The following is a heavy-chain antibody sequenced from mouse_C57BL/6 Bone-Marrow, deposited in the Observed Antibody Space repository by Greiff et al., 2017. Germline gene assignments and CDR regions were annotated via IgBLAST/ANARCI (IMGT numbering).Heavy chain of an antibody. CDR1: GYTFTSYW. V-gene: IGHV1-52*01. CDR2: IDPSDSET. Sequence: VKLQQSGAELVRPGSSVKLSCKASGYTFTSYWMHWVKQRPIQGLEWIGNIDPSDSETHYNQKFKDKATLTVDKSSSTAYMQLSSLTSEDSAVYYCANWYFDVWGTGTTVTVSS. CDR3: ANWYFDV. J-gene: IGHJ1*03.